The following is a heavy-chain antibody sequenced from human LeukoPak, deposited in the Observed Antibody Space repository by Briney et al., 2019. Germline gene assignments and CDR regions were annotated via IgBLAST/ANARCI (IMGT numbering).Heavy chain of an antibody. D-gene: IGHD6-13*01. CDR2: IYPGDSDT. Sequence: GESLKISCKGSGYSFTSYWIGCVRQMPGKGLEWMGIIYPGDSDTRYSPSFQGQVTISADKSISTAYLQWSSLKASDTAMYYCARRYSCSWYFLDYWGQGTLVTVSS. CDR3: ARRYSCSWYFLDY. J-gene: IGHJ4*02. V-gene: IGHV5-51*01. CDR1: GYSFTSYW.